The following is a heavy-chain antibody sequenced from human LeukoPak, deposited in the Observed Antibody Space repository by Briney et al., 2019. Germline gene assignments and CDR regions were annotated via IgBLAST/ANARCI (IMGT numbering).Heavy chain of an antibody. CDR2: IYPGDPDT. CDR1: GYPFASSW. V-gene: IGHV5-51*01. Sequence: GEALEISCQASGYPFASSWIGWVRQMPGKGLEWMGIIYPGDPDTRYSPSFADQVTISADKSINTAYLQWSSLKASDTAMYYCARHLLGEAYFMDYWGQGTLVTVSS. D-gene: IGHD1-26*01. CDR3: ARHLLGEAYFMDY. J-gene: IGHJ4*02.